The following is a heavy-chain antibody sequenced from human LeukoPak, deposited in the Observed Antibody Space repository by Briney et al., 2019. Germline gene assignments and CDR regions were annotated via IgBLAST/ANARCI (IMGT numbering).Heavy chain of an antibody. V-gene: IGHV3-7*03. CDR1: GFTFSSYW. Sequence: PGGSLRLSCAASGFTFSSYWMSWVRQAPGKGLEWVANIKQDGSEQNYVDSVKGRFTISRDNAKNSLYLQMNSLRAEDTAVYYCARDSCSSTSCYWGVFDYRGQGTLVTVSS. CDR2: IKQDGSEQ. CDR3: ARDSCSSTSCYWGVFDY. J-gene: IGHJ4*02. D-gene: IGHD2-2*01.